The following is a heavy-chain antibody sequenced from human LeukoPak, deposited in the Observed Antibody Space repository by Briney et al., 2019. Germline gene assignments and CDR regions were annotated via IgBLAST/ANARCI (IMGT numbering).Heavy chain of an antibody. CDR3: ANYYYDTSGYKN. CDR1: GLTFTRDW. J-gene: IGHJ4*02. CDR2: IRQDGGEI. Sequence: GGSLRLSCAASGLTFTRDWMGWVRQAPGKGLEWVANIRQDGGEIYYVDSVKGRFTISRDNAKNSLYLQMNSLRAEDTAVYYCANYYYDTSGYKNWGQGTLVTVSS. V-gene: IGHV3-7*03. D-gene: IGHD3-22*01.